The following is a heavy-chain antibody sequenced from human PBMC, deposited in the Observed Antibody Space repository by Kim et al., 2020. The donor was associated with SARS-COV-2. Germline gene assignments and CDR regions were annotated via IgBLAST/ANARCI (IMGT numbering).Heavy chain of an antibody. Sequence: YAQKFQGRVTMTRDTSTSTVYMELSSLRSEDTAVYYCARSGYSGYVFFDCWGQGTLVTVSS. CDR3: ARSGYSGYVFFDC. J-gene: IGHJ4*02. D-gene: IGHD5-12*01. V-gene: IGHV1-46*01.